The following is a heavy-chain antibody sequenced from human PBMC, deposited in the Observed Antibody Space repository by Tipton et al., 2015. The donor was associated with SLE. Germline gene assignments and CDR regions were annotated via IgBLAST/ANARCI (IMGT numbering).Heavy chain of an antibody. J-gene: IGHJ5*02. D-gene: IGHD3-10*01. Sequence: TLSLTCTVSGGYISSYYWNWIRQPSGKGLEWIGRIYATGSTDYSPSLKSRLTMSVDKSKTQLSLRLNSVTAADTAVYYCARGEGYYGSGSYQGWFDPWGQGTLVTVSS. V-gene: IGHV4-4*07. CDR3: ARGEGYYGSGSYQGWFDP. CDR1: GGYISSYY. CDR2: IYATGST.